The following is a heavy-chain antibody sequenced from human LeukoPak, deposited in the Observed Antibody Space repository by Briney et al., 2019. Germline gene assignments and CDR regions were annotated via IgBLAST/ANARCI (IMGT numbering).Heavy chain of an antibody. Sequence: GESLKISCKSSGYRFTKYWIGWVRQMPGKGLEWVGIINPDDSNIIYSPSFQDQVTISADKSISTTYLQWNSLKASDTAMYYCARHLRDDCRLLNYWGQGTLVTVSS. CDR3: ARHLRDDCRLLNY. CDR2: INPDDSNI. CDR1: GYRFTKYW. J-gene: IGHJ4*02. D-gene: IGHD2-8*01. V-gene: IGHV5-51*01.